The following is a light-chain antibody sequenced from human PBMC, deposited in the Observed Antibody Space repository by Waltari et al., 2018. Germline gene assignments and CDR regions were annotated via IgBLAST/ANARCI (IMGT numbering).Light chain of an antibody. Sequence: QSALTQPASVSGSPGQSITISCTGTATDLGGYNYVSWYQQRPGKAPNLIIFDVSSRPSGISNRFSGSKFGNTASLTISGLQPEDEADYYCCSFTSSSTWVFGGGTKLTVL. CDR1: ATDLGGYNY. CDR2: DVS. V-gene: IGLV2-14*01. CDR3: CSFTSSSTWV. J-gene: IGLJ3*02.